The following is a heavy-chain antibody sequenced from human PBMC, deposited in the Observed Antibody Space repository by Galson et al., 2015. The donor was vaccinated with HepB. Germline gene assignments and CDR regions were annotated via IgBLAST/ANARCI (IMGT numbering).Heavy chain of an antibody. V-gene: IGHV1-69*04. D-gene: IGHD1/OR15-1a*01. CDR3: AREVGHVGTLIGFSYNHWFDP. J-gene: IGHJ5*02. Sequence: SVKVSCKASGDTFSTSGITWVRQAPGQGLEWMGRIIPLLDITDSAQKIQGRVTITADTSTSAAYMELSSLRPEDTAVYFCAREVGHVGTLIGFSYNHWFDPWGQGTLVTVPS. CDR2: IIPLLDIT. CDR1: GDTFSTSG.